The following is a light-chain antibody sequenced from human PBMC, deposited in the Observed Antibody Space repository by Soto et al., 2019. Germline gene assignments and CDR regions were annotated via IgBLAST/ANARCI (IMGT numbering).Light chain of an antibody. V-gene: IGLV2-14*01. CDR3: SSYTSSKTLV. Sequence: QSALTQPASVSGSPGQSSTISCTGTSSDVGAYNYVSWYQQHPGKAPKLMIFEVSDRPSGVSNRFSGSKSGNTASLTISGLQAEDEADYYCSSYTSSKTLVFGGGTKLTVL. CDR2: EVS. CDR1: SSDVGAYNY. J-gene: IGLJ2*01.